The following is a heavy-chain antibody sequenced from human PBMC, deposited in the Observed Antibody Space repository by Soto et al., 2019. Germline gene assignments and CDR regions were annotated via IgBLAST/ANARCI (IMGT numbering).Heavy chain of an antibody. V-gene: IGHV1-69*01. CDR3: ARERKTIISAAGHGMDV. Sequence: QVQLVQSGAEVKKPGSSVKVSCKASGGTFSSYAISWVRQAPGQGLEWMGGIIPIFGTANYAQKFQGRVTITADESTSTAYMELSSLRSEDTAVYYWARERKTIISAAGHGMDVWGQGTTVTVSS. CDR2: IIPIFGTA. J-gene: IGHJ6*02. D-gene: IGHD1-1*01. CDR1: GGTFSSYA.